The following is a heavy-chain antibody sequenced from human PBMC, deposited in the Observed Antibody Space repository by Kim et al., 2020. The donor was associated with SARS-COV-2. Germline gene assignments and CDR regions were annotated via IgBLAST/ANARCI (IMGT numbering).Heavy chain of an antibody. D-gene: IGHD3-22*01. J-gene: IGHJ4*02. CDR3: ARARIVVVITAWYFDY. Sequence: PKSLVTISGDTSKNQFSLKLSSVTAADTAVYYCARARIVVVITAWYFDYWGQGTLVTVSS. V-gene: IGHV4-39*07.